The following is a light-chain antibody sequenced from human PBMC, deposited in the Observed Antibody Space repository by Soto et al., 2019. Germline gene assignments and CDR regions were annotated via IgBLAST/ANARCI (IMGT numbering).Light chain of an antibody. J-gene: IGKJ3*01. CDR2: GAS. V-gene: IGKV3-15*01. CDR1: ETVRTN. CDR3: QQYGSSLFT. Sequence: IVMTQSPVTLSVSPGERVTLSCRASETVRTNLAWFQQKPGQTPRLLIFGASTRATGIPTRFTGSGSETEFTLTIDSLQSEDLAVYYCQQYGSSLFTFGPGTKVDIK.